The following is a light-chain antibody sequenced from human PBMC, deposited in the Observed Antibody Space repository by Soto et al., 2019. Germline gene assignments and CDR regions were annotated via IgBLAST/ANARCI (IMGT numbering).Light chain of an antibody. CDR2: AAS. CDR1: QGIGIR. V-gene: IGKV1-27*01. Sequence: DFQMTQSPSSLSASVGDRVTITYRASQGIGIRLAWYQQKPGKVPNLLIYAASTLQSGVPSRFSGSGSGTDFTLTISSLQPEDVATYYCQNYNSAPPAGTFGGGTKVEIK. CDR3: QNYNSAPPAGT. J-gene: IGKJ4*01.